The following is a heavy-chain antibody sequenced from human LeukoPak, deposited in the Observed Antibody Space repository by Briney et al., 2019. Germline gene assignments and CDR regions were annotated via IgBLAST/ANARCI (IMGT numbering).Heavy chain of an antibody. J-gene: IGHJ4*02. CDR3: AREDGRWELHY. Sequence: PGGSLRLSRAASGFTFGSYAMHWVRQAPGKGLEYVSAISSNGGGTYYANSVKGRFTISRDNSKNTLYLQMGSLRVEDMAVYYCAREDGRWELHYWGQGTLVTVSS. CDR2: ISSNGGGT. CDR1: GFTFGSYA. D-gene: IGHD2-15*01. V-gene: IGHV3-64*01.